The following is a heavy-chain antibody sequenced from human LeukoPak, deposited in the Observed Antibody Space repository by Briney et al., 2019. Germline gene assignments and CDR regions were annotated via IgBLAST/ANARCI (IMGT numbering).Heavy chain of an antibody. Sequence: PSETLSLTCTVSGGSISSSSYYWGWICQTPGKGLEWIRSIYYSGSTYYNPSLKSRVTISVDTSKNQFSLKLSSVTAADTAVYYCARPTGGGYNKIWFDPWGQGTLVTVSS. D-gene: IGHD3-22*01. CDR1: GGSISSSSYY. J-gene: IGHJ5*02. CDR2: IYYSGST. CDR3: ARPTGGGYNKIWFDP. V-gene: IGHV4-39*01.